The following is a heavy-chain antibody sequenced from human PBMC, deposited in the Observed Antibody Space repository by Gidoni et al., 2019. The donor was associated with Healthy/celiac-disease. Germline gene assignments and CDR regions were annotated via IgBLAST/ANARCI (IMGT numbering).Heavy chain of an antibody. J-gene: IGHJ5*02. V-gene: IGHV4-30-4*01. CDR2: IYYSGST. D-gene: IGHD2-2*02. Sequence: QVQLQESGPGLVKPSQTLSLTCPVSGGSLSSGDYYWSWIRQPPGKGLEWIGYIYYSGSTYYNPSLKSRVTISVDTSKNQFSLKLSSVTAADTAVYYCARDRKLVVVVPAAIGREYNWFDPWGQGTLVTVSS. CDR3: ARDRKLVVVVPAAIGREYNWFDP. CDR1: GGSLSSGDYY.